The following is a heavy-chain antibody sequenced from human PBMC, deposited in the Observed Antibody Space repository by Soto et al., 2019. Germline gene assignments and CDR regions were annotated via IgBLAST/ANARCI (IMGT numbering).Heavy chain of an antibody. D-gene: IGHD6-13*01. V-gene: IGHV3-30*18. CDR1: GFTFSSYG. CDR3: AKEIPHGIAAAGTPYFDY. Sequence: GGSLRLSCAASGFTFSSYGLHWVRQAPGKGLEWVAVISYDGSNKYYADSVKGRFTISRDNSKNTLYLQMNSLRAEDTAVYYCAKEIPHGIAAAGTPYFDYWGQGTLVTVSS. CDR2: ISYDGSNK. J-gene: IGHJ4*02.